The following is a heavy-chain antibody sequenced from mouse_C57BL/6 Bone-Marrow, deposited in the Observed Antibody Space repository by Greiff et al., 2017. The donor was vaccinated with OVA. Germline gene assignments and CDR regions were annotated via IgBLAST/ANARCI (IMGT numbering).Heavy chain of an antibody. Sequence: QVQLQQSGPELVKPGASVKLSCKASGYTFTSYDINWVKQRPGQGLEWIGWIYPGDGSTKYNEKFKGKATLTVDTSSSTAYMELHSLTSEDSAVYFCARTDYGTFDYWGQGTTLTVSS. CDR2: IYPGDGST. J-gene: IGHJ2*01. D-gene: IGHD1-1*01. CDR3: ARTDYGTFDY. V-gene: IGHV1-85*01. CDR1: GYTFTSYD.